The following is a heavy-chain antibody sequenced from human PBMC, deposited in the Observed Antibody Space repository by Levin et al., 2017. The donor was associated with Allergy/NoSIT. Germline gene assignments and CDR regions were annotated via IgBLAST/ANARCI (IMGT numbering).Heavy chain of an antibody. V-gene: IGHV3-23*01. D-gene: IGHD4-17*01. CDR3: AKDLGYGDYVGDDAFDI. Sequence: PGGSLRLSCAASGFTFSSYAMSWVRQAPGKGLEWVSAISGSGGSTYYADSVKGRFTISRDNSKNTLYLQMNSLRAEDTAVYYCAKDLGYGDYVGDDAFDIWGQGTMVTVSS. CDR1: GFTFSSYA. J-gene: IGHJ3*02. CDR2: ISGSGGST.